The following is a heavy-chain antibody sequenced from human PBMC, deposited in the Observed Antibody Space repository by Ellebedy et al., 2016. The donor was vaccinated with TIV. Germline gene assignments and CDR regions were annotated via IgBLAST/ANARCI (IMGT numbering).Heavy chain of an antibody. V-gene: IGHV3-23*01. CDR3: AKAGYNAHERNNWFDF. CDR1: GFTFTNYG. J-gene: IGHJ5*01. D-gene: IGHD5-24*01. CDR2: VSGSSGST. Sequence: PGGSLRLSCAASGFTFTNYGMTRVRQVPGKRLEWLSAVSGSSGSTIYADSVKGRFTIFRDNSKNTVYLQMDSLSVDDTAVYYCAKAGYNAHERNNWFDFWGQGTLVTVSS.